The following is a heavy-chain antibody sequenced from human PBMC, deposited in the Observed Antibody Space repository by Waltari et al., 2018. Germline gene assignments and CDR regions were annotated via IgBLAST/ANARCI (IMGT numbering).Heavy chain of an antibody. Sequence: QVQLQQWGAGLLKPSETLSLTCAVYGGSFSGYYWSWIRQPPGKGLEWIGEINHSGSTNYNPSLKSRVTISVDTSKNQFSLKLSSVTAADTAVYYCARGGPRSYYNGWLDYWGQGTLVTVSS. CDR3: ARGGPRSYYNGWLDY. CDR2: INHSGST. D-gene: IGHD3-10*01. CDR1: GGSFSGYY. J-gene: IGHJ4*02. V-gene: IGHV4-34*01.